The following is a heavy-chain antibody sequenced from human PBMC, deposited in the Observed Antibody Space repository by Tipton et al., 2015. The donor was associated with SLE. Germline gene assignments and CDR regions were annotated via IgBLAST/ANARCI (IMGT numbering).Heavy chain of an antibody. CDR1: GGSVSSGSYY. J-gene: IGHJ6*03. Sequence: TLSLTCTVSGGSVSSGSYYWSWIRQPAGKGLEWIGYIYTSGSTNYNPSLKSRVTISVDTSKNQFSLKLSSVTAADTAVYYCARGIAAAGTPYYYYYMDVWGKGTTVTVSS. V-gene: IGHV4-61*09. D-gene: IGHD6-13*01. CDR2: IYTSGST. CDR3: ARGIAAAGTPYYYYYMDV.